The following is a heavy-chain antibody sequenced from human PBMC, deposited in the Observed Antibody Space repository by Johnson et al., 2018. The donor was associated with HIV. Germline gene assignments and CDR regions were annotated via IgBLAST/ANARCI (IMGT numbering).Heavy chain of an antibody. CDR1: GFTFDDYA. CDR2: ISWNSGSI. J-gene: IGHJ3*02. CDR3: AKVTPYSSSSSAFDI. Sequence: VQLMESGGGLVQPGRSLILSCAASGFTFDDYAMHWVRQAPGKGLEWVSGISWNSGSIGYADSVKGRFTISRDNAKNSLYLQMNSLRAEDTALYYCAKVTPYSSSSSAFDIWGQGTMVTVSS. D-gene: IGHD6-6*01. V-gene: IGHV3-9*01.